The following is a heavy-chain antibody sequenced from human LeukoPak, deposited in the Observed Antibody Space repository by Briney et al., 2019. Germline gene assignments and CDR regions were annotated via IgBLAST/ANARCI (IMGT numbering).Heavy chain of an antibody. V-gene: IGHV4-30-4*01. CDR2: IYYSGST. D-gene: IGHD1-1*01. Sequence: LRLSCAASGFTFSSYAMSWIRQPPGKGLEWIGYIYYSGSTYYNPSLKSRVTISVDTSKNQFSLKLSSVTAADTAVYYCARTTADAFDIWGQGTMVTVSS. CDR1: GFTFSSYA. CDR3: ARTTADAFDI. J-gene: IGHJ3*02.